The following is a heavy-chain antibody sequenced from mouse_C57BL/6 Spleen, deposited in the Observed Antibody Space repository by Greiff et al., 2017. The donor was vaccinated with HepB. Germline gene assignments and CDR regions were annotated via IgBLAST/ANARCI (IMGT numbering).Heavy chain of an antibody. V-gene: IGHV1-50*01. CDR2: IDPSDSYT. J-gene: IGHJ2*01. CDR3: AREVTGDY. Sequence: QVQLQQSGAELVKPGASVKLSCKASGYTFTSYWMQWVKQRPGQGLEWIGEIDPSDSYTNYNQKFKGKATLTVDTSSSTAYMQLSSLTSEDSAVYYCAREVTGDYWGQGTTLTGSS. D-gene: IGHD2-2*01. CDR1: GYTFTSYW.